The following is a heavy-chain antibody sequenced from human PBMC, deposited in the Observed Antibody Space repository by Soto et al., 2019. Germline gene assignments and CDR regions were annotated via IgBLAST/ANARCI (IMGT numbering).Heavy chain of an antibody. V-gene: IGHV3-23*01. J-gene: IGHJ1*01. CDR2: ISGSGGST. CDR1: GFTFSSYA. Sequence: EVQLLESGGGLVQPGGSLRLSCAASGFTFSSYAMSWVRQAPGKGLEWVSAISGSGGSTYYADSVKGRFTISREHSKNTLYRQMNSLSAAETAVYYCAKAKASSSWYPVYFQHWGQGTLVTVSS. D-gene: IGHD6-13*01. CDR3: AKAKASSSWYPVYFQH.